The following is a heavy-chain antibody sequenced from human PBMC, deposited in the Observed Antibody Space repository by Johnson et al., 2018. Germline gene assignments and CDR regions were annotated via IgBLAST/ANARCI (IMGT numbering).Heavy chain of an antibody. CDR2: IRSKANSYAT. D-gene: IGHD6-13*01. CDR1: GFTFSSYA. Sequence: VQLVQSGGGVVQPGRSLRLSCAASGFTFSSYAMHWVRQAPGTGPEGVGRIRSKANSYATASAASVKGRFTISRDDSKNKAYLQMSSLKTEDTDVYYCTRIAEGGAYYYYGMDVGGQGTTVTVSS. V-gene: IGHV3-73*01. CDR3: TRIAEGGAYYYYGMDV. J-gene: IGHJ6*02.